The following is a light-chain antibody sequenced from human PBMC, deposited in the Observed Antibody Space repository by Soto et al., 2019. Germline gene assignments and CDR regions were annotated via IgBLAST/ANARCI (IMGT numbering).Light chain of an antibody. Sequence: DIQITQSPSSLSVSVGDRVTITCRASQNINNFLNWYQQKPGNAPKLLISAASTLQTVVPSRFSGGGSGTDFSLTISSLQPGDVASYYCQQSYRTPWTFGQGTRVEIK. CDR3: QQSYRTPWT. CDR2: AAS. CDR1: QNINNF. V-gene: IGKV1-39*01. J-gene: IGKJ1*01.